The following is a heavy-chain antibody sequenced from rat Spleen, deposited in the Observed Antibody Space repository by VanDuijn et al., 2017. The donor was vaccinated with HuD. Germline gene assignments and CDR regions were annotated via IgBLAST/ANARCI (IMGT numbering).Heavy chain of an antibody. Sequence: EVQLVESGGGLVQPGRSLKLSCTASGLSFSNYDMAWVRQAPTKGLEWVATITGAGETTYYPDSVMGRFTVSRDNAKSTLYLQMDSLRSEDTATYYCTTGWLFSYWGQGTLVTVSS. V-gene: IGHV5-27*01. CDR1: GLSFSNYD. CDR3: TTGWLFSY. J-gene: IGHJ3*01. CDR2: ITGAGETT. D-gene: IGHD1-12*03.